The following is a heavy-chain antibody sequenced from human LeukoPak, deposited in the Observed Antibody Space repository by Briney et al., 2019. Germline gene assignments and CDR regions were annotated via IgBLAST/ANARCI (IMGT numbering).Heavy chain of an antibody. Sequence: ASVKVFCKASGYTFTSYAMHWVRQAPGQRLEWMGWINAGNGNTKYSQKFQGRVTITRDTSASTAYMELSSLRSEDTAVYYCARYCSSTSCPTYYFDYWGQGTLVTVSS. CDR1: GYTFTSYA. D-gene: IGHD2-2*01. V-gene: IGHV1-3*01. CDR2: INAGNGNT. CDR3: ARYCSSTSCPTYYFDY. J-gene: IGHJ4*02.